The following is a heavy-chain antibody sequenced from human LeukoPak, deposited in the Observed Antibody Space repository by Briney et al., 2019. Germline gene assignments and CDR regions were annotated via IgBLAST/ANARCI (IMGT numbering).Heavy chain of an antibody. CDR2: INPNSGGT. D-gene: IGHD6-19*01. CDR1: RHTFTGYY. J-gene: IGHJ4*02. CDR3: ARLAVAGTDY. V-gene: IGHV1-2*06. Sequence: GASVKVSCKASRHTFTGYYMHWVRQAPGQGLEWMGRINPNSGGTNHAQKFQGRVTMTRDTSISTAYMELSRLRSDDTAVYYCARLAVAGTDYWGQGTLVTVSS.